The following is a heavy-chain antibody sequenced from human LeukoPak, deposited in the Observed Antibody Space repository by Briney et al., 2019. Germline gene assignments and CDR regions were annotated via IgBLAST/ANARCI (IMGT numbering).Heavy chain of an antibody. V-gene: IGHV1-18*01. CDR1: GYTFTSYG. CDR3: ARGRKGSSWIFDY. CDR2: ISAYNGNT. Sequence: PGASVKVSCKASGYTFTSYGISWVRQAPGQGLEWMGWISAYNGNTNYAQKFQGRVTMTRNTSISTAYMELSSLRSEDTAVYYCARGRKGSSWIFDYWGQGTLVTVSS. J-gene: IGHJ4*02. D-gene: IGHD6-13*01.